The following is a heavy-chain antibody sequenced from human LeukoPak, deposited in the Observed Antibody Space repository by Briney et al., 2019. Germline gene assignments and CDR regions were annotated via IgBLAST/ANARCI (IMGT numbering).Heavy chain of an antibody. V-gene: IGHV1-18*01. Sequence: LWASVKVSCKASGYTFSSYGFIWVRQAPGQGLEWMGWISGHTGNTHYAQKFQGRVTMTIDTSTTTSIAYMELRSLRSDDTAVYYCARGDYDFWSADDLGFDYWGQGTLVRVSS. CDR3: ARGDYDFWSADDLGFDY. J-gene: IGHJ4*02. CDR2: ISGHTGNT. D-gene: IGHD3-3*01. CDR1: GYTFSSYG.